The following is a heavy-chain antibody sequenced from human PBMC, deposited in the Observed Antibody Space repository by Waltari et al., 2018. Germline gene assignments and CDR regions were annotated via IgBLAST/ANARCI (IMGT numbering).Heavy chain of an antibody. CDR1: GFTFSNFW. V-gene: IGHV3-7*04. J-gene: IGHJ4*02. Sequence: EVQLVESGGGLVQPGGSLRLSCADSGFTFSNFWMSWARQASGKGLEWVDNINQDGSGEYYVDSVKGRFTISRDNARNSLYLQMNSLRAEDTAVYYCQRGDYWGQGTLVTVSS. CDR3: QRGDY. CDR2: INQDGSGE.